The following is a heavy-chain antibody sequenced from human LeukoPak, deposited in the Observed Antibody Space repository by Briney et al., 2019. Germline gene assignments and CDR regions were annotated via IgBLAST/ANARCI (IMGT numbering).Heavy chain of an antibody. CDR1: GFTFSSYW. CDR2: IKQDGSEK. Sequence: PGGSLRLSCAASGFTFSSYWMSWVRQAPGKGLEWVANIKQDGSEKYYVDSVKGRFTISRDNAKNSLYLQMNSLRAEDTAVYYCARDRRTYDMYYYYYVGVWGKGTTVTVSS. V-gene: IGHV3-7*01. J-gene: IGHJ6*03. CDR3: ARDRRTYDMYYYYYVGV. D-gene: IGHD3-3*01.